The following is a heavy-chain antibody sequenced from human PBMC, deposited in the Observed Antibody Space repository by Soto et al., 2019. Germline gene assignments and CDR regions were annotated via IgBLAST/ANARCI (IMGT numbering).Heavy chain of an antibody. Sequence: QVQLEQSGAEVKKPGSSVKVSCKASGGTLSDHGVAWLRQAPGQGLEWMGGTIPVFNTAKYAQKFQGRVTVTADKFTNIAYMELSSLRWEDTAFYFCARGVYGSGNYYTGPSACYIWCQATIVIVSS. V-gene: IGHV1-69*06. CDR1: GGTLSDHG. J-gene: IGHJ3*02. D-gene: IGHD3-10*01. CDR2: TIPVFNTA. CDR3: ARGVYGSGNYYTGPSACYI.